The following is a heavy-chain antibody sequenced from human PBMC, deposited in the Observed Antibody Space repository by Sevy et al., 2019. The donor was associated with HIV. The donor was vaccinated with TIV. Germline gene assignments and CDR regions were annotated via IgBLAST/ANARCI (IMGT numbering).Heavy chain of an antibody. J-gene: IGHJ4*02. CDR2: IYHSGST. Sequence: SETLSLTCTVSGYSISSGYYWGWIRQPPGKGLEWIGSIYHSGSTYYNPSLKSRVTISVDTSKNQFSLKLSSVTAADTAVYYCAREEGGLIDYWGQGTLVTVSS. CDR3: AREEGGLIDY. CDR1: GYSISSGYY. D-gene: IGHD3-16*01. V-gene: IGHV4-38-2*02.